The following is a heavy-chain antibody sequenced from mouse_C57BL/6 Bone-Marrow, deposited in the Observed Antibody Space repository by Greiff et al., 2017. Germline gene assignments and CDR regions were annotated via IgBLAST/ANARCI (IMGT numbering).Heavy chain of an antibody. V-gene: IGHV1-69*01. CDR3: ARKGFYDYGGVVAY. CDR1: GYTFTSYW. Sequence: QVQLQQPGAELVMPGASVKLSCKASGYTFTSYWMHWVKQRPGQGLEWIGEIDPSDSYTNYNQKFKGKSTLTVDKSSSTAYMQLSSLTSEDSAVYYCARKGFYDYGGVVAYWGQGTLVTGSA. D-gene: IGHD2-4*01. CDR2: IDPSDSYT. J-gene: IGHJ3*01.